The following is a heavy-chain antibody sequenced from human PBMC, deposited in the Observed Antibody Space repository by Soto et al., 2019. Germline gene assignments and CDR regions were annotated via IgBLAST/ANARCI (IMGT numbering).Heavy chain of an antibody. CDR2: IIPIFGTA. CDR3: AAPEDYGSGSYYLPLGY. J-gene: IGHJ4*02. V-gene: IGHV1-69*01. D-gene: IGHD3-10*01. Sequence: QVQLVQSGAEVKKPGSSVKVSCTASGGTFSSYAISWVRQAPGQGLEWMGGIIPIFGTANYAQKFQGRVTITADESTSTAYMELSSLRSEDTAVYYCAAPEDYGSGSYYLPLGYWGQGTLVTVSS. CDR1: GGTFSSYA.